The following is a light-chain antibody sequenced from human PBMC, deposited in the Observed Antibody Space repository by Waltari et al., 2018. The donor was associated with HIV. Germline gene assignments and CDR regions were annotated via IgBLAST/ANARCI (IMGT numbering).Light chain of an antibody. J-gene: IGKJ5*01. CDR1: QSVSRN. CDR2: GAS. CDR3: HHYNSWLRA. Sequence: EIVMTQSPATLSVSPGERATLSCRASQSVSRNLAWYQQKPGQPPRLLIYGASSRATDIPARFSGSGSGTDFTLTISSLQSEEFAVYYCHHYNSWLRAFGQGTRLEIK. V-gene: IGKV3-15*01.